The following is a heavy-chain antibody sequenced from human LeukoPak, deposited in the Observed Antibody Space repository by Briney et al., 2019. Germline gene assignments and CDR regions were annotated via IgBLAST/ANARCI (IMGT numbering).Heavy chain of an antibody. D-gene: IGHD5-18*01. J-gene: IGHJ5*02. CDR1: GYTFTGYY. CDR3: ARGTDVDTAIIPEYNWFDP. V-gene: IGHV1-2*02. CDR2: INPNSGGT. Sequence: GASVKVSCKASGYTFTGYYMHWVRQAPGQGVEWMGWINPNSGGTNYAQKFQGRVTMTRDTSISTAYMELSRLRSDDTAVYYCARGTDVDTAIIPEYNWFDPWGQGTLVTVSS.